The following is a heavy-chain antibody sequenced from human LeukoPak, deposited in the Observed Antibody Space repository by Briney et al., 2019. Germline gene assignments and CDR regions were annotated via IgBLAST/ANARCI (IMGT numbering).Heavy chain of an antibody. CDR2: ISSSGSTI. CDR3: ARDFDYYDDSGYQTYYFDY. D-gene: IGHD3-22*01. V-gene: IGHV3-11*01. CDR1: GFTFSDYY. Sequence: AGGSLRLSCAASGFTFSDYYMSWIRQAPGKGLEWVSYISSSGSTIFYADSVKGRFTISRDNAKNSLYLQMNSLRAEDTAVYYCARDFDYYDDSGYQTYYFDYWGQVTLVTVSS. J-gene: IGHJ4*02.